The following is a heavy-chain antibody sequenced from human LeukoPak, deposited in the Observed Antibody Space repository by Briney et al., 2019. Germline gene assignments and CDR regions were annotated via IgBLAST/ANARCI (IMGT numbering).Heavy chain of an antibody. CDR1: GYTFTSYA. Sequence: GASVKVSCKASGYTFTSYAMHWVRQAPGQRLEWMGWINAGNGNTKYSQEFQGRVTITRDTSASTAYMELSSLRSEDMAVYYCARGSAAAAGRLGGRSWFDPWGQGTLVTVSS. CDR3: ARGSAAAAGRLGGRSWFDP. V-gene: IGHV1-3*03. J-gene: IGHJ5*02. CDR2: INAGNGNT. D-gene: IGHD6-13*01.